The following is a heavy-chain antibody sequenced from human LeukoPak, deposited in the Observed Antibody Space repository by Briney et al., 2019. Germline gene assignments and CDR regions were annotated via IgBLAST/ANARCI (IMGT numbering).Heavy chain of an antibody. CDR3: ARAYYYDSSGYENWFDP. Sequence: ASVKVSCTASGYTLTSYDINWVRQATGQGLEWMGWMSPNSGNTGYAQKFQGRVTMTRNTSISTAYMELSSLRSEDTAVYYCARAYYYDSSGYENWFDPWGQGTLVTVSS. V-gene: IGHV1-8*01. J-gene: IGHJ5*02. CDR2: MSPNSGNT. CDR1: GYTLTSYD. D-gene: IGHD3-22*01.